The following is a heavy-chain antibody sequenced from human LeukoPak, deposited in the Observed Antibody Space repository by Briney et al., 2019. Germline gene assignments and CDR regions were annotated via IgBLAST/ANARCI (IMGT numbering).Heavy chain of an antibody. CDR2: IIGSKAQI. CDR1: GFAFHIYA. V-gene: IGHV3-23*01. J-gene: IGHJ3*01. CDR3: AKVYRDNGDYFAFNV. D-gene: IGHD4-17*01. Sequence: PGGSLRLSCAASGFAFHIYAMSWVRQAPGQGLEWVSLIIGSKAQINYADSVRGRFTISRDNSENILYLQMNHLRTEDTAVYYCAKVYRDNGDYFAFNVWGQGSMVTVSS.